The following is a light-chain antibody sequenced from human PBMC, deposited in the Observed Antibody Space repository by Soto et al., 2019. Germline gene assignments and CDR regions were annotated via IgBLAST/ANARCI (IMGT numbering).Light chain of an antibody. CDR3: YSHARKV. CDR1: SSDGGTYKY. J-gene: IGLJ3*02. Sequence: QSALTQPASVSGSPGQSITISCTGTSSDGGTYKYVSWYQQYPSKAPKLMIYEVSNRPSGVSNRFSGSKSGNTASLTISGLQAEDEADYYCYSHARKVFGGGTKLTVL. CDR2: EVS. V-gene: IGLV2-14*01.